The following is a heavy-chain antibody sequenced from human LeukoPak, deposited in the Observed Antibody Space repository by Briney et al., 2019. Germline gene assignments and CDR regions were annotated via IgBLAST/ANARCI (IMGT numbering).Heavy chain of an antibody. CDR2: IYHSGST. D-gene: IGHD6-19*01. CDR3: ARGYSSGWYDAFDI. Sequence: SETLSLTCAVSGYSISSGYYWGWIRQPPGKGLEWIGGIYHSGSTYYNPSLKSRVTISVDTSKNPFSLKLSSVTAADTAVYYCARGYSSGWYDAFDIWGQGTMVTVSS. J-gene: IGHJ3*02. V-gene: IGHV4-38-2*01. CDR1: GYSISSGYY.